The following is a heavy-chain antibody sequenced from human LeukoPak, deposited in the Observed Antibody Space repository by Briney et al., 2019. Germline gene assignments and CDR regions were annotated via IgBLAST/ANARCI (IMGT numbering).Heavy chain of an antibody. J-gene: IGHJ4*02. D-gene: IGHD2-8*02. CDR1: GGSFSGYY. CDR2: INHSGST. CDR3: AGFNTVDY. V-gene: IGHV4-34*01. Sequence: SETLSLTCAVYGGSFSGYYWSWIRQPPGKGLEWLGEINHSGSTNYNPSLQSRVTISVDTSKNQFSLKLSSVTAADTAVYYCAGFNTVDYWGQGTLVTVSS.